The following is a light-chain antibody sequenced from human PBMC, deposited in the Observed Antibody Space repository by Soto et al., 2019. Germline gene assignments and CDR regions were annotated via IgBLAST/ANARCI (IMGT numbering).Light chain of an antibody. CDR1: QCVISY. J-gene: IGKJ2*01. CDR3: QGRSHWYPYT. CDR2: DAS. Sequence: ESGLPQYPATLSLAPGERATLSCRASQCVISYLAWYQQKPGQAPRRLIYDASNRATGVTARFSGSWSGPGFARTISSLVPEDFAVEYCQGRSHWYPYTFGQGTKLDIK. V-gene: IGKV3-11*01.